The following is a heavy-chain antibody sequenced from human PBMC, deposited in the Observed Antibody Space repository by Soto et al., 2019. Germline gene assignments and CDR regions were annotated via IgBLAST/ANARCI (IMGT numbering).Heavy chain of an antibody. Sequence: QVQLQQWGAGLLKPSETLSLTCAVYGGSFSGYYWSWIRQPPGKGLEWIGEINHSGSTNYNPSLKSRVTISVDTSKNQFSLKLSSVTAADTAVYYCARGMRYYDYVWGSYCFPDWFDPWGQGTLVTVSS. CDR1: GGSFSGYY. CDR3: ARGMRYYDYVWGSYCFPDWFDP. J-gene: IGHJ5*02. D-gene: IGHD3-16*02. V-gene: IGHV4-34*01. CDR2: INHSGST.